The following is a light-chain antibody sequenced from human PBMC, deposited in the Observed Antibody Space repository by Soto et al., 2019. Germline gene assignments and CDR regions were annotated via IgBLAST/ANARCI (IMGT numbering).Light chain of an antibody. J-gene: IGKJ4*01. V-gene: IGKV3-20*01. CDR2: AAS. CDR3: QQYGSAPFT. Sequence: EVGLTQSPGTLSLSPGERATLSCRASQTVTTSQLTWFQQKPGQAPRLLIYAASIRAAGIPDRFSGSGSGTDFTLTISRLEPEDFAVYYCQQYGSAPFTFGGGTNVEIK. CDR1: QTVTTSQ.